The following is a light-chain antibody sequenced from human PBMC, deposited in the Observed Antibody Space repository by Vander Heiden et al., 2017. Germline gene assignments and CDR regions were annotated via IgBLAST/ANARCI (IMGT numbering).Light chain of an antibody. CDR3: QSFDSSLSVV. Sequence: QSVLTQPPSVSGAPGQRVTISCTGSSSNIGAGYDVHWYQQLPGTAHKLLIYGNNNRPSGVPDRFSGSKSGTSASLAITGLQAEDEAEYHCQSFDSSLSVVFGGGTKLTVL. V-gene: IGLV1-40*01. CDR1: SSNIGAGYD. J-gene: IGLJ2*01. CDR2: GNN.